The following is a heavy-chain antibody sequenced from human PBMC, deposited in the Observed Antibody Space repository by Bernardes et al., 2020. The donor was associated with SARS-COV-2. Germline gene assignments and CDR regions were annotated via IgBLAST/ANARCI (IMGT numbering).Heavy chain of an antibody. J-gene: IGHJ4*02. CDR1: GGSISSNGYY. D-gene: IGHD5-18*01. CDR3: ARHYGNSYGYLDY. Sequence: SEPLSLTCTVSGGSISSNGYYWGWLLQPPGKGLEWIGSIYYSGIAYSNPSLRSRVTISVDTSKNQFSLRLSSVTAADTAVYYCARHYGNSYGYLDYWGQGTLVTVSS. V-gene: IGHV4-39*01. CDR2: IYYSGIA.